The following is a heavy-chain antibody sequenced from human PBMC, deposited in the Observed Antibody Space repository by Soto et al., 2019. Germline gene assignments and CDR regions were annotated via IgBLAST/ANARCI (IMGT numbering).Heavy chain of an antibody. CDR3: ARVSYYYDSSGYYYVAFDI. J-gene: IGHJ3*02. CDR1: GGSISSSSYY. Sequence: SETLSLTCTVSGGSISSSSYYWCWIRQPPGKGLEWIGSIYYSGSTYYNPSLKSRVTISVDTSKNQFSLKLSSVTAADTAVYYCARVSYYYDSSGYYYVAFDIWGQGTMVTVSS. V-gene: IGHV4-39*01. D-gene: IGHD3-22*01. CDR2: IYYSGST.